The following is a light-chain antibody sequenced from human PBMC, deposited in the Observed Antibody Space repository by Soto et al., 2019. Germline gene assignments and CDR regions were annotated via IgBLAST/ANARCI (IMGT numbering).Light chain of an antibody. J-gene: IGKJ3*01. Sequence: EIVLTQSPDTLSLSPGERATLSCRATQNVINNYLAWYLQKPGQAPRLLIYGASRRATGVPDRFSGSGSETDFTLTINVLEPEDVALYYCQQYGSSPFTFGPGTNVDIK. CDR3: QQYGSSPFT. CDR2: GAS. V-gene: IGKV3-20*01. CDR1: QNVINNY.